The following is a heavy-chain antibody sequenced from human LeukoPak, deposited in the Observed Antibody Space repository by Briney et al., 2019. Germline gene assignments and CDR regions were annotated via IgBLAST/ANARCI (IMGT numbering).Heavy chain of an antibody. CDR1: GFTFSSYA. V-gene: IGHV3-23*01. D-gene: IGHD3-3*01. CDR2: IGGSGSNT. J-gene: IGHJ5*02. CDR3: AKEDEYYVVPEFDP. Sequence: GGSLRLSCAASGFTFSSYAMSWVRQAPGKGLEWVSAIGGSGSNTFYAASVKGRFTISRDTSKNTLYLQMNSLRAEDTAVYYCAKEDEYYVVPEFDPWGEGTLVIVSS.